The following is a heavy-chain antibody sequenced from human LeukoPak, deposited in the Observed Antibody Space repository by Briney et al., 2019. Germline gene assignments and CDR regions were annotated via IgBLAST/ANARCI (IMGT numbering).Heavy chain of an antibody. Sequence: GGSLRLSCAASGFTFSSYSMNWVRQAPGKGLEWVSSISSSSSYIYYADSVKGRFTISRDNAKNSLYLQMNSLRAEDTAVYYCARDFNWNRFDYWGHGTLGSVSS. CDR1: GFTFSSYS. CDR3: ARDFNWNRFDY. D-gene: IGHD1-1*01. J-gene: IGHJ4*01. CDR2: ISSSSSYI. V-gene: IGHV3-21*01.